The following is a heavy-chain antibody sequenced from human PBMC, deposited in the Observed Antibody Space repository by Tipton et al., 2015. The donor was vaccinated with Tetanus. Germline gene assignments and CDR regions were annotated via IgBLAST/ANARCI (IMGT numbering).Heavy chain of an antibody. CDR1: GFIFSSYG. CDR3: AREADCSGGSCFSGDFDT. Sequence: AASGFIFSSYGIHWVRQAPGKGLEWLAVSWYDGTDKYYADSVKGRFTISRDNSKNTLYLQMNSLRVEDTALHYCAREADCSGGSCFSGDFDTWGQGTQVTVSS. J-gene: IGHJ4*02. CDR2: SWYDGTDK. V-gene: IGHV3-33*01. D-gene: IGHD2-15*01.